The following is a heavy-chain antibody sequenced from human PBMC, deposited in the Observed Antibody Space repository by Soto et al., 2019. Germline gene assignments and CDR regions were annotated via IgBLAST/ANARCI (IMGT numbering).Heavy chain of an antibody. CDR2: INPSGGST. J-gene: IGHJ6*02. V-gene: IGHV1-46*01. D-gene: IGHD2-2*01. CDR3: AREGLGYCSSTSCPDTYYYYGRDV. Sequence: GASVKVSCKASGYTFTSYYMHWVRQAPGQGLEWMGIINPSGGSTSYAQKFQGRVTMTRDTSTSTVYMELSSLRSEDTAVYYCAREGLGYCSSTSCPDTYYYYGRDVGGQGTTVTVSS. CDR1: GYTFTSYY.